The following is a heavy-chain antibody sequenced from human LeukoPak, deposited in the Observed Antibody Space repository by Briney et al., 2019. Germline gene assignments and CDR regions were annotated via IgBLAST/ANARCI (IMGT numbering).Heavy chain of an antibody. D-gene: IGHD6-13*01. CDR3: ARNIAAAGTNWFDP. CDR1: GGTLSRFA. V-gene: IGHV1-69*13. Sequence: GASVKVSCTTSGGTLSRFAISWVRQAPGQGLEWMGEIIPIFGTANYAQKFQGRVTITADESTSTAYMELSSLRTEDTAVYYCARNIAAAGTNWFDPWGQGTLVTVSS. CDR2: IIPIFGTA. J-gene: IGHJ5*02.